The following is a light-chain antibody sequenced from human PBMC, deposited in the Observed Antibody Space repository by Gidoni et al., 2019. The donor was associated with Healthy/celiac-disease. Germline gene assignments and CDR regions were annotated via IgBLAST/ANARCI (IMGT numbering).Light chain of an antibody. Sequence: IPVTQSPSSLSASVGDRVTITCRASQDISSYLAWYQQKPGKAPKLLIYDASTLQSGVPSRFSGSGSGTDFTLTISSLQPEDFATYYCQQLNSYPRTFGQGTKLEIK. V-gene: IGKV1-9*01. CDR1: QDISSY. CDR3: QQLNSYPRT. CDR2: DAS. J-gene: IGKJ2*01.